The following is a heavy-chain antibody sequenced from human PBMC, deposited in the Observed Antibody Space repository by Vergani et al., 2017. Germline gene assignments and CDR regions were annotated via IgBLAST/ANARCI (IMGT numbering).Heavy chain of an antibody. Sequence: QVQLVESGGGVVQPGRSLRLSCAASGFTFSSYAMHWVRQAPGKGLEWVALISYDGSNKYYADSVKGRFTISRDNSKNTLYLQMNSLSAEDTAVYYCAKNHYDYVWGGPIDDWGQGTLVTVSS. CDR3: AKNHYDYVWGGPIDD. CDR2: ISYDGSNK. D-gene: IGHD3-16*01. J-gene: IGHJ4*02. V-gene: IGHV3-30-3*02. CDR1: GFTFSSYA.